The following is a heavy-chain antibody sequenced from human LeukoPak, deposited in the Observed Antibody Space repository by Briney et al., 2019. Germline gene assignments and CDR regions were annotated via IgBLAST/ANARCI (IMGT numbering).Heavy chain of an antibody. CDR2: IYYSGST. CDR3: ANRGSVVTAMSGHWFDP. J-gene: IGHJ5*02. Sequence: PSETLSLTCTVSGGSISSYYWSWIRQPPGKGLEWIGYIYYSGSTNYNPSLKSRVTISVDTSKNQFSLRLSSVTAADTAVYYCANRGSVVTAMSGHWFDPWGQGTLVTVSS. D-gene: IGHD2-21*02. V-gene: IGHV4-59*12. CDR1: GGSISSYY.